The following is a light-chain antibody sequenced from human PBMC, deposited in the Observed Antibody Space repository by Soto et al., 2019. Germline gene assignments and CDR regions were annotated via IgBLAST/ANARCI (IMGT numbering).Light chain of an antibody. V-gene: IGKV1D-16*01. CDR2: AAS. CDR1: QNINTW. CDR3: QQYDTYPPT. Sequence: DIQMTQSHSTLSASVGDRVTITCRASQNINTWLACDPHNPGKAPKSLIYAASTLQSGVPSGFSXSGSGTXFTLTISSLQPEDFATYYCQQYDTYPPTFGQGTRLEIK. J-gene: IGKJ5*01.